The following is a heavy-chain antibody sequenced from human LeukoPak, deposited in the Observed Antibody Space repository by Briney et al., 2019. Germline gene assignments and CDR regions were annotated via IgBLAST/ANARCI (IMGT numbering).Heavy chain of an antibody. CDR2: TYYRSKWYN. CDR3: PREDDSSGYYYSLGDY. Sequence: SQTLSLTCAISGDSVSSNSAAWNWIRQSPSRGLEWLGRTYYRSKWYNDYAVSVKSRITINPDTSKNQFALQLNSVTPEDTAVYYCPREDDSSGYYYSLGDYWGQGTLVTVSS. CDR1: GDSVSSNSAA. J-gene: IGHJ4*02. V-gene: IGHV6-1*01. D-gene: IGHD3-22*01.